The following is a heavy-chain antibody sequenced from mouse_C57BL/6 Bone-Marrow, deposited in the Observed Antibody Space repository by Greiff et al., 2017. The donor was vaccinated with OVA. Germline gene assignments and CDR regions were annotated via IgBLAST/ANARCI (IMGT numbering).Heavy chain of an antibody. Sequence: QVQLQQSGPELVKPGASVKISCKASGYAFSSSWMNWVKQRPGKGLEWIGRIYPGDGDTNYNGKFKGKATLTADKSSSTAYMQLSSLTSEDSAVYFCARSAHDYSYYAMDYWGQGTSVTVSS. V-gene: IGHV1-82*01. CDR2: IYPGDGDT. D-gene: IGHD2-4*01. CDR3: ARSAHDYSYYAMDY. J-gene: IGHJ4*01. CDR1: GYAFSSSW.